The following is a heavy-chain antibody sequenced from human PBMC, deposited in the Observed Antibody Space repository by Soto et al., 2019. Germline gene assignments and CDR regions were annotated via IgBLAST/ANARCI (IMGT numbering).Heavy chain of an antibody. Sequence: SETLSLTCTVSGACTSGNYWSWIRQPPGKGLEWIGYIYDSGSTNYSPSLQSRVTMSVDRSKNQFSLALTSVTAVDTALYFCARARRATGWYYLDYCGQRILVTVSS. CDR2: IYDSGST. J-gene: IGHJ4*02. CDR1: GACTSGNY. CDR3: ARARRATGWYYLDY. V-gene: IGHV4-59*01. D-gene: IGHD6-19*01.